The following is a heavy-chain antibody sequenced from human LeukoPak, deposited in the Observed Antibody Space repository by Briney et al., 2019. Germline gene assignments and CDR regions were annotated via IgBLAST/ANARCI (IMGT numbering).Heavy chain of an antibody. Sequence: SVKVSCKASGGTFSSYAISWMRQAPGQGLEWMGGIIPIFGTANYAQKFQGRVTITTDESTSTAYMELSSLRSEDTAVYYCARALTGDPFILHFDYWGQGTLVTVSS. J-gene: IGHJ4*02. CDR3: ARALTGDPFILHFDY. CDR1: GGTFSSYA. D-gene: IGHD7-27*01. V-gene: IGHV1-69*05. CDR2: IIPIFGTA.